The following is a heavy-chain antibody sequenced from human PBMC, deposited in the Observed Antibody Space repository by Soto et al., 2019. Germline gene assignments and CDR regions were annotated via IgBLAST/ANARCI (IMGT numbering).Heavy chain of an antibody. D-gene: IGHD1-26*01. J-gene: IGHJ6*03. CDR3: ARGPSRKWAGELAIYYYYYMDV. Sequence: QVQLVESGGGVVQPGRSLRLSCAASGFTFSSYGMHWVRQAPGKGLEWVAVIGYDGSNKYYADSVKGRFTISRDNSKNTLYLKMNSLRAEDTAVYYCARGPSRKWAGELAIYYYYYMDVWGKGTTVTVSS. CDR2: IGYDGSNK. V-gene: IGHV3-33*01. CDR1: GFTFSSYG.